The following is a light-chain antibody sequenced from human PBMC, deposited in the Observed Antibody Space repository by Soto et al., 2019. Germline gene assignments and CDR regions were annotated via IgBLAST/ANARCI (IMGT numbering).Light chain of an antibody. Sequence: QSVLTQPASVSGSPGQSITISCTGTSRDIGFFNYVSWYQQFPGNAPKLIIFEVTNRPSGVSNRFSASKSGNTASLTISGLQAEDGADYYCSSYTTRSTYVFGTGTKVTAL. CDR2: EVT. V-gene: IGLV2-14*01. CDR3: SSYTTRSTYV. CDR1: SRDIGFFNY. J-gene: IGLJ1*01.